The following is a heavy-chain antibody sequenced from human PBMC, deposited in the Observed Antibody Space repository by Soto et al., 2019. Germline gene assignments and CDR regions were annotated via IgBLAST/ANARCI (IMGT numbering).Heavy chain of an antibody. Sequence: SQTLSLTCAISGDRVSRNSAAWNWIRQSPSRGLEWLGRTYYRSKWYNDYAVSVKSRITINPDTSKNQFSLQLNSVTPEDTAVYYCAREDIVVVPAAMGGYYYYYGMDVGGQGTTVTVSS. CDR1: GDRVSRNSAA. J-gene: IGHJ6*02. D-gene: IGHD2-2*01. V-gene: IGHV6-1*01. CDR2: TYYRSKWYN. CDR3: AREDIVVVPAAMGGYYYYYGMDV.